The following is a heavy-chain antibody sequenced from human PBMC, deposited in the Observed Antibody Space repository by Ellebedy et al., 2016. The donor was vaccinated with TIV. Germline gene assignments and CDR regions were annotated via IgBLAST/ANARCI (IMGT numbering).Heavy chain of an antibody. CDR3: ARVEPFYCSSTSCKNLGSDY. D-gene: IGHD2-2*01. CDR2: ISSSSSTI. CDR1: GFTFSRYS. V-gene: IGHV3-48*01. Sequence: GGSLRLXCAASGFTFSRYSMNWVRQAPGKGLEWVSYISSSSSTIYYADSVKGQFTISRDKAKNSLYLQMNSLRAEDTAVYYCARVEPFYCSSTSCKNLGSDYWGQGTLVTVSS. J-gene: IGHJ4*02.